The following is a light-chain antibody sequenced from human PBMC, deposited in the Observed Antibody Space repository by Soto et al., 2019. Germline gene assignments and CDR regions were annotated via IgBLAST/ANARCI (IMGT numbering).Light chain of an antibody. CDR1: NIGSKS. Sequence: SYELTQPPSVSVVPGQTARISCGGNNIGSKSVHWFQQKPGQAPVLVVYDDNDRPSGIPERFSGSNSGNTATLTISRVEAGDEADYYCQVWDSISDHFVFGTGTKLTVL. CDR2: DDN. CDR3: QVWDSISDHFV. J-gene: IGLJ1*01. V-gene: IGLV3-21*02.